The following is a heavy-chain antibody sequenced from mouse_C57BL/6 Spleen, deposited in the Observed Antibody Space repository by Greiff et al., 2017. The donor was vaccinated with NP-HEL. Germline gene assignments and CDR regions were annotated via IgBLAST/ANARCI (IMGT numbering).Heavy chain of an antibody. CDR2: IDPSDSYT. Sequence: QVQLQQPGAELVRPGTSVKLSCKASGYTFTSYWMHWVKQRPGQGLEWIGVIDPSDSYTNYNQKFKGKATLTVDTSSSTAYMQLSSLTSEDSAVYYCAVFITTVRAWFAYWGQGTLVTVSA. D-gene: IGHD1-1*01. CDR3: AVFITTVRAWFAY. J-gene: IGHJ3*01. V-gene: IGHV1-59*01. CDR1: GYTFTSYW.